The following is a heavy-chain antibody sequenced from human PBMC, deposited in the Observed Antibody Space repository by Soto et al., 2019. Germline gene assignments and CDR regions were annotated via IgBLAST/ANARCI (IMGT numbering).Heavy chain of an antibody. CDR2: IYYSGNA. V-gene: IGHV4-39*01. Sequence: QLQLQESGPGLVKPSETLSLTCTVSGGSISSGSYYWGWVRQPPGKWLEWIGSIYYSGNAYYNASRKSRVAVSVDTSKNQFSLKVTSVTATDTAVYYCARHKDTSSRYLLPDFWGQGTLVTVSS. CDR1: GGSISSGSYY. CDR3: ARHKDTSSRYLLPDF. D-gene: IGHD6-13*01. J-gene: IGHJ4*02.